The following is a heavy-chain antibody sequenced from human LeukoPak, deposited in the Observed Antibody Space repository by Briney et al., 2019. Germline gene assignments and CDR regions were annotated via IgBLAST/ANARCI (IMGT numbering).Heavy chain of an antibody. V-gene: IGHV3-66*01. Sequence: PGGSLRLSCAASGFTVSSNYMSWVRQAPGKGLEWVSVIYIGGSTYYADSVKGRFTISRDNSKNTLYLQMNSLRAEDTAVHYCAREKTRAWARYGDTGFDYWGQGTLVTVSP. CDR3: AREKTRAWARYGDTGFDY. J-gene: IGHJ4*02. D-gene: IGHD4-17*01. CDR1: GFTVSSNY. CDR2: IYIGGST.